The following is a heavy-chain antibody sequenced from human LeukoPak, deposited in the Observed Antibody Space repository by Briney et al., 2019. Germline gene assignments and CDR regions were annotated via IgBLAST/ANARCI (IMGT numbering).Heavy chain of an antibody. D-gene: IGHD2-15*01. CDR3: AKSGGFGFDI. Sequence: PGGSLRLSCAASGFTFSSHGMHWVRQAPGKGLVWVSRISSDESSTSYADSVKGRFTISRDNAENTMYLQMNSLRGEDTAVYYCAKSGGFGFDIWGQGTMVTVSS. CDR1: GFTFSSHG. V-gene: IGHV3-74*01. J-gene: IGHJ3*02. CDR2: ISSDESST.